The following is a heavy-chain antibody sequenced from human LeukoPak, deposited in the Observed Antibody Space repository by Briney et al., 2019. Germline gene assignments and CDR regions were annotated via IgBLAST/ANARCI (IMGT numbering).Heavy chain of an antibody. J-gene: IGHJ4*02. D-gene: IGHD2-15*01. V-gene: IGHV3-23*01. CDR2: ISGSGGST. Sequence: PGGSLRLSCAASGFTFSIYAMSWVRLTPGKGLEWVSAISGSGGSTYYADSVKGRFTISRDNSKNTLYLQMNSLRAEDTAVYYCAKDVTLGYRDYWGQGTLVTVSS. CDR3: AKDVTLGYRDY. CDR1: GFTFSIYA.